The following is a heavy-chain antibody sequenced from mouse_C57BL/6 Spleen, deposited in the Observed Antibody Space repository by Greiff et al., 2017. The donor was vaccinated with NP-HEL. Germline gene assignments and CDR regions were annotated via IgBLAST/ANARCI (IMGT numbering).Heavy chain of an antibody. J-gene: IGHJ3*01. Sequence: QVQLKESGAELVRPGTSVKMSCKASGYTFTNYWIGWAKQRPGHGLEWIGDIYPGGGYPNYNEKFKGKATLTADKSSSTAYMQFSSLTSEDSAIYYCARDSSGGRFAYWGQGTLVTVSA. CDR1: GYTFTNYW. CDR2: IYPGGGYP. CDR3: ARDSSGGRFAY. V-gene: IGHV1-63*01. D-gene: IGHD3-2*02.